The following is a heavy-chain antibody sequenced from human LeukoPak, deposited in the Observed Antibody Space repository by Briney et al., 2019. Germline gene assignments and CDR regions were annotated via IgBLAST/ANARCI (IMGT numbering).Heavy chain of an antibody. CDR2: ISGGGGST. CDR1: GFTFSSYA. V-gene: IGHV3-23*01. Sequence: GGSLRLSCAASGFTFSSYAMSWVRQAPGKGLEWVSVISGGGGSTYYADSVKGRFTISSDSSKNTLYLQMNSLRAEDTAVYYCAKSGSGNYYGRFDYWGQGTLITVSS. CDR3: AKSGSGNYYGRFDY. J-gene: IGHJ4*02. D-gene: IGHD3-10*01.